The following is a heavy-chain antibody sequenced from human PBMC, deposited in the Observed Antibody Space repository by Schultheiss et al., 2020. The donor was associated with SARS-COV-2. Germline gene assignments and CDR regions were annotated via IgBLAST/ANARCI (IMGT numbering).Heavy chain of an antibody. Sequence: SETLSLTCAVYGGSFSGYYWSWIRQPPGKGLEWIGYIYYSGSTNYNTSLKSRVTISVDTSKNQFSLKLSSVTAADTAVYYCAREFIAAAYMDVWGKGTTVTVSS. J-gene: IGHJ6*03. CDR2: IYYSGST. CDR1: GGSFSGYY. V-gene: IGHV4-59*12. CDR3: AREFIAAAYMDV. D-gene: IGHD6-13*01.